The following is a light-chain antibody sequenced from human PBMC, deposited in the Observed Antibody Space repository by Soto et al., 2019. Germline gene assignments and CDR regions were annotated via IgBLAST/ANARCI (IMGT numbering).Light chain of an antibody. V-gene: IGLV2-14*01. Sequence: QSALTQPASVSGSPGQSITISCTGTSSDIGGYNYVSWYQQHPGKAPKLMIYEVSNRPSGVSDRFSGSRSGNTASLTISGLQAEDESDYYCISYTISSPWVFGGGTKVTVL. CDR3: ISYTISSPWV. CDR2: EVS. J-gene: IGLJ3*02. CDR1: SSDIGGYNY.